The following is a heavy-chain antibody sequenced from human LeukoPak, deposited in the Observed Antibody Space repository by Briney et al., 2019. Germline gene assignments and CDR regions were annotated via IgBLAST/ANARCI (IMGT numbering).Heavy chain of an antibody. CDR2: ISGSGGST. CDR1: GFTFSSYA. D-gene: IGHD4-23*01. V-gene: IGHV3-23*01. Sequence: GGSLRLSCAASGFTFSSYAMSWVRQAPGKGLEWVSAISGSGGSTYYADSVKGRFTISRDNSKNTLYLQMNSLKTEDTAVYYCTTDPPPWTVVTYWGQGTLVTVSS. J-gene: IGHJ4*02. CDR3: TTDPPPWTVVTY.